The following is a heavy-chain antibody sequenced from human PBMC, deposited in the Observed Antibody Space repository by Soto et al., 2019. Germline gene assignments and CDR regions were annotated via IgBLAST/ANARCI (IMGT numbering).Heavy chain of an antibody. Sequence: QLQLQESGSGLVKPSQTLSLTCAVSGGSISSGNSYAWSWIRQPPGKGLEWIGSISHTGRTSYNPSLKGRVTMLVDKSKNQFPLKLSSVTAAVMAVYYCARAVAPYLGTWFDPWGQGSLVIVSS. CDR3: ARAVAPYLGTWFDP. CDR1: GGSISSGNSYA. J-gene: IGHJ5*02. CDR2: ISHTGRT. D-gene: IGHD3-16*01. V-gene: IGHV4-30-2*01.